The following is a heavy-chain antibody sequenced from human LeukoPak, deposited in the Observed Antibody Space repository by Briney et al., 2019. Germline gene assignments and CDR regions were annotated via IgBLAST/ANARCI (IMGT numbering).Heavy chain of an antibody. Sequence: SETLSLTCTVSGGSISSYYWSWIRQPPGKGLEWIGYIYCSGSTNYNPSLKSRVTISVDTSKNQFSLKLSSVTAADTAVYYCARDDSSGYRKLDYWGQGTLVTVSS. CDR3: ARDDSSGYRKLDY. J-gene: IGHJ4*02. V-gene: IGHV4-59*01. CDR1: GGSISSYY. D-gene: IGHD3-22*01. CDR2: IYCSGST.